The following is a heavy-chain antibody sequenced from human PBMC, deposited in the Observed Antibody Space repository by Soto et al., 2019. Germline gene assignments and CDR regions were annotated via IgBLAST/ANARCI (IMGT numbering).Heavy chain of an antibody. V-gene: IGHV3-74*01. CDR1: GFTFSTYW. J-gene: IGHJ6*02. Sequence: EVQLVESGGGLVQPGGSLRLSCAASGFTFSTYWMHWVRQPPGKGLVWVSRINNDGSNTAYADSVKGRFTISRDNAQSTMYLQMNSLRAEDTGVYYCARDPLIGTTDYGLDVWGQGTTVSVSS. D-gene: IGHD1-7*01. CDR3: ARDPLIGTTDYGLDV. CDR2: INNDGSNT.